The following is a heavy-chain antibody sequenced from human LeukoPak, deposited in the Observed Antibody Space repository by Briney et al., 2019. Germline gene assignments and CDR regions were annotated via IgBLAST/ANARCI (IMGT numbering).Heavy chain of an antibody. Sequence: VKVSCKGAGGTFISYGISWVRQAPGQGLEWMGRSIPILGIGNSAQNFQGRVTITAHKSTTTAYMELSSLRSEDTAVYYCARVGSDYVWGSYHGPYYYYGMDVWGQGTTVTVSS. CDR3: ARVGSDYVWGSYHGPYYYYGMDV. CDR2: SIPILGIG. V-gene: IGHV1-69*10. CDR1: GGTFISYG. J-gene: IGHJ6*02. D-gene: IGHD3-16*02.